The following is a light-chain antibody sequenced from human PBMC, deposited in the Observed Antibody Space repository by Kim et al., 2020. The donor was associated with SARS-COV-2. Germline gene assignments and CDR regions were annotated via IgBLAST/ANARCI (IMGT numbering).Light chain of an antibody. CDR2: GAS. CDR1: QDISNS. V-gene: IGKV1-27*01. J-gene: IGKJ1*01. CDR3: LRYNSAPWT. Sequence: GDRVTISCRASQDISNSLAWFQHKPGRAPKLLIYGASALHSEVPSRFSGSRSGTDFTLTISSLQPEDVATFYCLRYNSAPWTFGQGTKLEIK.